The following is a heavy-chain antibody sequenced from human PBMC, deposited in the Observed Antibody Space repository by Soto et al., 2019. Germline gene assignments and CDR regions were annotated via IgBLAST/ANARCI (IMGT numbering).Heavy chain of an antibody. J-gene: IGHJ3*02. V-gene: IGHV1-69*13. D-gene: IGHD1-1*01. CDR3: AGPWNDTSPDAFDI. CDR1: GGTFSSYA. Sequence: GASVKVSCKASGGTFSSYAISWVRQAPGQGLEWMGGIIPIFGTANYAQKFQGRVTITADESTSTAYMELSSLRSEDTAVYYCAGPWNDTSPDAFDIWGQGTMVTVSS. CDR2: IIPIFGTA.